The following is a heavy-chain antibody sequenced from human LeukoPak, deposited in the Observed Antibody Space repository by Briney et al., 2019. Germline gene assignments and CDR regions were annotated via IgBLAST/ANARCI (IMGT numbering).Heavy chain of an antibody. Sequence: ASVKVSCKASGYTFTGYFIHWVRQAPGQGLEWMRWINSNSGATRYAQKFQDRVTMTRDTSITTAFMDLSSLTSGDTAVYYCARDRTGANHMDVWGQGTTVIVSS. V-gene: IGHV1-2*02. J-gene: IGHJ6*02. CDR2: INSNSGAT. CDR3: ARDRTGANHMDV. CDR1: GYTFTGYF. D-gene: IGHD1-1*01.